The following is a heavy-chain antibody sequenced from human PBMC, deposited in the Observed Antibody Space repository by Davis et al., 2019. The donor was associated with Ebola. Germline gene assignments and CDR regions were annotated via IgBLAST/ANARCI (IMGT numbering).Heavy chain of an antibody. Sequence: ASVKVSCQASVYTFTNYYMHWVRQAPEQGLEWMGIINPSAGSTTYAQKFQGGLTMTRDTSTSTVYMELSSLRSGDAALYYCARGGMGVTTARFDPWGQGTLVTVSS. CDR3: ARGGMGVTTARFDP. J-gene: IGHJ5*02. V-gene: IGHV1-46*01. D-gene: IGHD4/OR15-4a*01. CDR2: INPSAGST. CDR1: VYTFTNYY.